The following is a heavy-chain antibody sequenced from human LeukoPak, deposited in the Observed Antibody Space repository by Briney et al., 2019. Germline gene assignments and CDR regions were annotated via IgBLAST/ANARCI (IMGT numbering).Heavy chain of an antibody. J-gene: IGHJ5*02. CDR2: IYHSGST. CDR1: GGSISSSNW. V-gene: IGHV4-4*02. Sequence: SETLSLTCAVSGGSISSSNWWSWVRQPPGKGLEWIGEIYHSGSTNYNPSLKSRVTISVDKSKNQFSLKLSSVTAADTAVYYCARGRGGYSYGWDWFDPWGQGTLVTVSS. CDR3: ARGRGGYSYGWDWFDP. D-gene: IGHD5-18*01.